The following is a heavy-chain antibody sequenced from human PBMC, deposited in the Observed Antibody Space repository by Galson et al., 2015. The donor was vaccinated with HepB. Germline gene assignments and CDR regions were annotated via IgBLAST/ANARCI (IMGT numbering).Heavy chain of an antibody. D-gene: IGHD2-21*01. Sequence: SLRLSCAASGWPFDTHDMAWVRQAPGKGLEWVSIMSGSGAFTDYAESVKGRFTVSRDNSKKTLFLQMTSLRVDYTATYYCAKYRGMVSPHYYMDFWGKGTTVTVSS. V-gene: IGHV3-23*01. J-gene: IGHJ6*03. CDR1: GWPFDTHD. CDR3: AKYRGMVSPHYYMDF. CDR2: MSGSGAFT.